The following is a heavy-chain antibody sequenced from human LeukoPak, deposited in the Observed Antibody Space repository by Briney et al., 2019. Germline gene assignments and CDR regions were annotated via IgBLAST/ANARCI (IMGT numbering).Heavy chain of an antibody. CDR1: GGSISSGDYY. CDR2: IYYSGST. CDR3: AREPRTTVTTDY. Sequence: KPSETLSLTCTVSGGSISSGDYYWSWIRQPPGKDLEWIGYIYYSGSTYYNPSLKSRVTISVDTSKNQFSLKLSSVTAADTAVYYCAREPRTTVTTDYWGQGTLVTVSS. J-gene: IGHJ4*02. D-gene: IGHD4-17*01. V-gene: IGHV4-30-4*01.